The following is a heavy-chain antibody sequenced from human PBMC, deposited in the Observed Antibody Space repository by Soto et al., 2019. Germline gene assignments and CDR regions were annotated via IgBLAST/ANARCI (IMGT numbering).Heavy chain of an antibody. CDR2: IYWDDER. CDR1: GFSLSTSGVG. V-gene: IGHV2-5*02. J-gene: IGHJ4*02. D-gene: IGHD2-15*01. CDR3: AHSPCSGGTCYLWDF. Sequence: QITLKESGPPLVKPTQTLTLTCTFSGFSLSTSGVGVGWIRQSPGKALEWLALIYWDDERRYSPSLKSRLAITGDTSQNQVVLTMTNMDPVDTATYYCAHSPCSGGTCYLWDFWGQGTLVTVSS.